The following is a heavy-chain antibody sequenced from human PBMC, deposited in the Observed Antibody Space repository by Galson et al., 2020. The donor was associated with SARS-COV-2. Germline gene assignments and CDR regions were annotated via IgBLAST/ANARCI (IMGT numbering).Heavy chain of an antibody. CDR2: MNPNSGNT. D-gene: IGHD6-13*01. V-gene: IGHV1-8*01. CDR1: GYTFTSYD. J-gene: IGHJ6*02. Sequence: ASVKVSCKASGYTFTSYDINWVRQATGQGLEWMGWMNPNSGNTRYAQKFQGRVTMTRNTSIITAYMELSSLRSEDTAVYYCARGILGAAAGTLVYYYYYGMDVWGQGTTVTVSS. CDR3: ARGILGAAAGTLVYYYYYGMDV.